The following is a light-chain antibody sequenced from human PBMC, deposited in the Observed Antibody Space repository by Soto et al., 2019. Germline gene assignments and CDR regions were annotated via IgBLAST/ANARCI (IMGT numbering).Light chain of an antibody. CDR2: DAS. Sequence: EDVLTQSPATVSWSRWEIGTRSFRASQSVSSFLAWYQQKPGQAPRLLIYDASNRATGIPARFSGSGSGTDFTLTISSLEPEDFAVYYCHQRSKWPQTFGQGTRLEIK. J-gene: IGKJ5*01. CDR1: QSVSSF. V-gene: IGKV3-11*01. CDR3: HQRSKWPQT.